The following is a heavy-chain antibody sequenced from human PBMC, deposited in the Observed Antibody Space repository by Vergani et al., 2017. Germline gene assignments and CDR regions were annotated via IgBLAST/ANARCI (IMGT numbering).Heavy chain of an antibody. CDR3: AKDHGYCRSSNCYLFQH. CDR1: GFTFSNYA. J-gene: IGHJ1*01. CDR2: ISGSGGST. Sequence: EVQLLVSGGGLVQPGGSLRLSCAASGFTFSNYAMSWVRQAPGKGLEWVSAISGSGGSTYYADSVKGRFTISRDNSKNTLYLQMNSLRAGDTAVYYCAKDHGYCRSSNCYLFQHWGQGTLVTVSS. V-gene: IGHV3-23*01. D-gene: IGHD2-2*03.